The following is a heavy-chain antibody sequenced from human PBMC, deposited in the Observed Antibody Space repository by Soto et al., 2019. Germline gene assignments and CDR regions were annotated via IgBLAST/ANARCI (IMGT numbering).Heavy chain of an antibody. D-gene: IGHD3-10*01. V-gene: IGHV1-3*01. CDR2: INAGNGNT. Sequence: ASVKVSCKASGYTFTSYAMHWVRQAPGQRLEWMGWINAGNGNTKYSQKFQGRVTITRDTSASTAYMELSSLRSEDTAVYYCARALLWFGELPFLDYWGQGSLVTVS. J-gene: IGHJ4*02. CDR3: ARALLWFGELPFLDY. CDR1: GYTFTSYA.